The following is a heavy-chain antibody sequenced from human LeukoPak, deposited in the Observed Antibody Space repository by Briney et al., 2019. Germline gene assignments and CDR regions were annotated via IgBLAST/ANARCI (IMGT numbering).Heavy chain of an antibody. CDR1: GITLSNYG. CDR2: ISGSGGST. V-gene: IGHV3-23*01. Sequence: GGSLRLSCRVSGITLSNYGMSWVRQAPGKGLEWVAGISGSGGSTNYADSVKGRFTISRDNPKDTLYLQMTSLRAEDTAVYFCAKRGVVIRVILVGFHKEAYYFDSWGQGALVTVSS. CDR3: AKRGVVIRVILVGFHKEAYYFDS. D-gene: IGHD3-22*01. J-gene: IGHJ4*02.